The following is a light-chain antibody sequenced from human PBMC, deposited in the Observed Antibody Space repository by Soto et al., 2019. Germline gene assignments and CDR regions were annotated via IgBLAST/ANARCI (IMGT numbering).Light chain of an antibody. CDR2: GAS. Sequence: EIVLTQSPGTLSLSPGERATLSCRASQSVSSNYLAWCQQKPGQAPRLLIYGASSRATGIPDRFSGSGSGTDFTLTISRLEPEDFEVYYCQQYGNSPWTFGQGTKVEIK. CDR3: QQYGNSPWT. J-gene: IGKJ1*01. V-gene: IGKV3-20*01. CDR1: QSVSSNY.